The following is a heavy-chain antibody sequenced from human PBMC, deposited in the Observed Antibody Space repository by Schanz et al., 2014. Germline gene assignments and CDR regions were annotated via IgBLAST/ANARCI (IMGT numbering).Heavy chain of an antibody. CDR3: ARDTTWRLDL. J-gene: IGHJ2*01. V-gene: IGHV4-4*08. Sequence: QVQLQESGPGLVKPSETLSLTCTVSGGSISSYYWSWIRLPPGKGLEWVGRVFPNGITNYNPSLKSRVTISLDTTKNQFSQTLTPQTAADTAGYYCARDTTWRLDLWGRGTLVTVSS. CDR2: VFPNGIT. CDR1: GGSISSYY. D-gene: IGHD1-1*01.